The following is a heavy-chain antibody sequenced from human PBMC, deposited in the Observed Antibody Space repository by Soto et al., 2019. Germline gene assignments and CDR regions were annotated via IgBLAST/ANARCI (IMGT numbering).Heavy chain of an antibody. J-gene: IGHJ4*02. V-gene: IGHV4-34*01. D-gene: IGHD6-19*01. CDR2: INHSGST. Sequence: SETLSLTCAVYGGSFSGYYWIWIRQPPGKGLEWIGEINHSGSTNYNPSLKSRVAISVDTSKNQFSLKLSSVTAADTAVYYCARAMRSSGWYDHYFDYWGQGTLVTVSS. CDR1: GGSFSGYY. CDR3: ARAMRSSGWYDHYFDY.